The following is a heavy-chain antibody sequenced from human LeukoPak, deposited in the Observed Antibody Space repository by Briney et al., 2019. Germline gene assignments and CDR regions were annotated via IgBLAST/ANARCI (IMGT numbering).Heavy chain of an antibody. CDR1: GGTFSSYA. CDR3: ARDHSGSSWYSYYYGMDV. D-gene: IGHD6-13*01. V-gene: IGHV1-69*13. Sequence: SVKVSCKASGGTFSSYAISWVRQAPGQGLEWMGGIIPIFGTANYAQKFQGRVTITADESTSTAYMELSSLRSEDTAVYYCARDHSGSSWYSYYYGMDVWGQGTTVTVSS. J-gene: IGHJ6*02. CDR2: IIPIFGTA.